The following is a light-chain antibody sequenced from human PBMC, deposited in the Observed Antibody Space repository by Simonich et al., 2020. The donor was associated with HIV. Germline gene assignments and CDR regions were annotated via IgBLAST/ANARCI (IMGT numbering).Light chain of an antibody. CDR1: QSVSRY. Sequence: EIVLTQSPATLSLSPVEKATLSCRASQSVSRYLAWYQQKPGQAPRLLIYDASHRATGIPARFSGSGSGTECTLTISSLEPEDFAVYYCQQRSNWPLTFGGGTKVEIK. CDR2: DAS. CDR3: QQRSNWPLT. J-gene: IGKJ4*01. V-gene: IGKV3-11*01.